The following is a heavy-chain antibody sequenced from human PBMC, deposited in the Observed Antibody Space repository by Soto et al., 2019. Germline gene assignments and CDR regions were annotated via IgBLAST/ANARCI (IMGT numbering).Heavy chain of an antibody. CDR3: ARLRLVRSWWSGFDY. V-gene: IGHV1-69*12. Sequence: QVQLVQSGAEVKKPGSSVKVSCKASGGTFSSYAISWVRQAPGQGLEWMGGIIPIFGTANYAQKFQGRVTITAYESTSTAYMVLSSLRSEDTAVYYCARLRLVRSWWSGFDYRGQGTLVTVSS. J-gene: IGHJ4*02. CDR1: GGTFSSYA. CDR2: IIPIFGTA. D-gene: IGHD2-8*02.